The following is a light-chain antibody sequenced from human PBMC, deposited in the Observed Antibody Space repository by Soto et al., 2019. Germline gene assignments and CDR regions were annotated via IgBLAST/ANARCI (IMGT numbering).Light chain of an antibody. Sequence: QSVLTQPPSVSGAPGQRVTISCTGSSSNIGSGYDVHWYQQLPGTAPKLLIYGNINRPSGVPDRFSGSKSGTSASLAITGLQAEDEADYYCSSYTSSSTLVVFGGGTKLTVL. J-gene: IGLJ2*01. CDR3: SSYTSSSTLVV. V-gene: IGLV1-40*01. CDR2: GNI. CDR1: SSNIGSGYD.